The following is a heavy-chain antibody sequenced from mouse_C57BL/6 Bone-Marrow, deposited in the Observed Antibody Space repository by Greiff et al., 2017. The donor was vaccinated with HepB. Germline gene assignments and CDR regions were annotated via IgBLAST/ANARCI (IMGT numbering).Heavy chain of an antibody. Sequence: VQLQQSGPVLVKPGASVKMSCKASGYTFTDYYMNWVKQSHGKSLEWIGVINPYNGGTSYNQKFKGKATLTVDKSSSTAYMELNSLTSEDSAVYYCARSRDYYGSSCWYFDVWGTGTTVTVSS. J-gene: IGHJ1*03. CDR1: GYTFTDYY. CDR2: INPYNGGT. CDR3: ARSRDYYGSSCWYFDV. D-gene: IGHD1-1*01. V-gene: IGHV1-19*01.